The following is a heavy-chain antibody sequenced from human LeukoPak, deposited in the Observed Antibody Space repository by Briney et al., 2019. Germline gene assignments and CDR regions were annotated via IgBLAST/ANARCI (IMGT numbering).Heavy chain of an antibody. Sequence: ASVKVSCKASGYTFTSYDINWVRQATGRGLEWMGWMNPNSGNTGYAQKFQGRVTITRNTSISTAYMELSSLRSEDTAVYYCARARSYYDFWSGYYTMGYWGQGTLVTVSS. D-gene: IGHD3-3*01. J-gene: IGHJ4*02. CDR2: MNPNSGNT. V-gene: IGHV1-8*03. CDR1: GYTFTSYD. CDR3: ARARSYYDFWSGYYTMGY.